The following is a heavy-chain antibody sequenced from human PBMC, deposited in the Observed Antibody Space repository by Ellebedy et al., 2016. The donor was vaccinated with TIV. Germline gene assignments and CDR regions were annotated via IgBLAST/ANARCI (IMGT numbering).Heavy chain of an antibody. D-gene: IGHD6-19*01. CDR2: ISYDGSNK. J-gene: IGHJ2*01. CDR1: GFTFSSYG. V-gene: IGHV3-30*18. Sequence: GGSLRLSXAASGFTFSSYGMHWVRQAPGKGLEWVAVISYDGSNKYYADSVKGRFTISRDNSKNTLYLQMNSLRAEDTAVYYCAKEGGEAVAGRFWYFDLWGRGTLVTVSS. CDR3: AKEGGEAVAGRFWYFDL.